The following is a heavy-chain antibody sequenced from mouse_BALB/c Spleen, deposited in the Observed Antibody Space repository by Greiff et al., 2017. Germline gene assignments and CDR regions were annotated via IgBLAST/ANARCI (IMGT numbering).Heavy chain of an antibody. CDR1: GYSITSGYY. J-gene: IGHJ2*01. D-gene: IGHD2-1*01. Sequence: EVQLQQSGPGLVKPSQSLSLTCSVTGYSITSGYYWNWIRQFPGNKLEWMGYISYDGSNNYNPSLKNRISITRDTSKNQFFLKLNSVTTEDTATYYCARKVYGNYDFDYWGQGTTLTVSS. CDR3: ARKVYGNYDFDY. CDR2: ISYDGSN. V-gene: IGHV3-6*02.